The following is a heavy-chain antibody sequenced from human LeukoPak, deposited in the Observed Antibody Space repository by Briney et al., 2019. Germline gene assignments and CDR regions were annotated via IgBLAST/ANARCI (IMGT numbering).Heavy chain of an antibody. J-gene: IGHJ6*02. Sequence: PGGSLRLSCAASGFTFSSYSMNWVRQAPGKGLEWVSVIYSGGSTYYADSVKGRFTISRDNSKNTLYLQMNSLRAEDTAVYYCARDSPGPYYSDVWGQGTTVTVSS. V-gene: IGHV3-53*01. D-gene: IGHD3-10*01. CDR1: GFTFSSYS. CDR3: ARDSPGPYYSDV. CDR2: IYSGGST.